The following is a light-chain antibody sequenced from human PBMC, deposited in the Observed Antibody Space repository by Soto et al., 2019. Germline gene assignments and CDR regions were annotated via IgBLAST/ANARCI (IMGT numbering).Light chain of an antibody. Sequence: IVVTQARPTLSVSPGESAILPFRASQDVLTNVAWYQTKPGQPPRLIIYDASNRATGIPARCSGRWSGTDCTLTISSLEPEDVAAYCCQQRSNWPPTFAQGTRPEI. CDR1: QDVLTN. CDR2: DAS. CDR3: QQRSNWPPT. J-gene: IGKJ5*01. V-gene: IGKV3D-11*03.